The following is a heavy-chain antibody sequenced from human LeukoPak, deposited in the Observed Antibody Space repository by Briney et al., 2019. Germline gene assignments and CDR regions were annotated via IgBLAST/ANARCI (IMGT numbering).Heavy chain of an antibody. V-gene: IGHV4-4*02. D-gene: IGHD3-3*02. J-gene: IGHJ4*02. Sequence: PSETLSLTCAVSGASINSPNWWTWVRQPPGKGLEWIGEVYHSGGTRYNPSLKSRVTVSMDKSKNQFSLSLTSVTAADTAVYYCAGLADCWGPGTLVTVSS. CDR3: AGLADC. CDR2: VYHSGGT. CDR1: GASINSPNW.